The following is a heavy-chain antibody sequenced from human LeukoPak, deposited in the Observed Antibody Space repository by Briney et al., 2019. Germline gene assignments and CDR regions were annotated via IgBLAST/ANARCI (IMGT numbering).Heavy chain of an antibody. D-gene: IGHD5-24*01. V-gene: IGHV3-9*01. CDR2: IRNSGPI. Sequence: PVRSLRLSCAASGFTFDDYAMHWGRQAPGKGLEWVSGIRNSGPIGYADSVKGRFTISRDNAKNSLYLQMNSLRAEDTALYYCAKDVEMATIDAFGIWGQGEMVTVAS. CDR3: AKDVEMATIDAFGI. CDR1: GFTFDDYA. J-gene: IGHJ3*02.